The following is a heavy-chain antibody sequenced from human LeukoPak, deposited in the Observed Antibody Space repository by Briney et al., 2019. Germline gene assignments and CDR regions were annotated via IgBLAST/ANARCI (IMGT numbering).Heavy chain of an antibody. Sequence: SETLFLTCAVYGGSFSGYYWSWIRQPPGKGLEWIGEINHSGSTNYNPSLKSRVTISVDTSKNQFSLKLSSVTAADTAVYYCARGDSSGYYPFDYWGQGTLVTVSS. CDR2: INHSGST. J-gene: IGHJ4*02. D-gene: IGHD3-22*01. CDR1: GGSFSGYY. V-gene: IGHV4-34*01. CDR3: ARGDSSGYYPFDY.